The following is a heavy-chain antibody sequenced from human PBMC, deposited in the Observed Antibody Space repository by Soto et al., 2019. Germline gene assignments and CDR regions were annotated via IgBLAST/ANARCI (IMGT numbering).Heavy chain of an antibody. CDR3: ARGVDYYDSSPYY. J-gene: IGHJ4*02. CDR2: IFHSGRT. D-gene: IGHD3-22*01. V-gene: IGHV4-4*02. Sequence: PSETLSLTCTVSGASASSTNWWSWVRQPPGKGLEWIGEIFHSGRTNYNPSLMSRVSISVDKSNNQFSLSLNSVTAADTAVYYCARGVDYYDSSPYYWGQGTLVTVSS. CDR1: GASASSTNW.